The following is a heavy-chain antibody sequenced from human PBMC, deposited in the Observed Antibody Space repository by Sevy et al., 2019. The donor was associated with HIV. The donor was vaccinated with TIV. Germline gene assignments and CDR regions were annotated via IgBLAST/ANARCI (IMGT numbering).Heavy chain of an antibody. CDR2: ISSSGSTI. V-gene: IGHV3-48*03. CDR3: ARDSEMPGSAAFDI. J-gene: IGHJ3*02. D-gene: IGHD2-2*01. Sequence: GGSLRLSCAASGFTFSSYEMNWVRQAPGKGLEWVSYISSSGSTIYYADSEKGRFTISRDNAKNSLYLQMNSLRAEDTAVYYCARDSEMPGSAAFDIWGQGTMVTVSS. CDR1: GFTFSSYE.